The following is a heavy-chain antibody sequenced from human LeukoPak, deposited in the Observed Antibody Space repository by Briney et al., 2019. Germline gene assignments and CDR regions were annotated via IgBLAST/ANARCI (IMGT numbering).Heavy chain of an antibody. CDR3: XXXXGGYSYGLPYDY. Sequence: PGGSLRLSCAASGFTFSSYGMHWVRQAPGKGLEWVAVISYDGSNKYYADSVKGRFTISRDNSKNTLYLQMNSLRAEDTAVYYCXXXXGGYSYGLPYDYWGQGTLVTVSS. D-gene: IGHD5-18*01. CDR1: GFTFSSYG. J-gene: IGHJ4*02. CDR2: ISYDGSNK. V-gene: IGHV3-30*03.